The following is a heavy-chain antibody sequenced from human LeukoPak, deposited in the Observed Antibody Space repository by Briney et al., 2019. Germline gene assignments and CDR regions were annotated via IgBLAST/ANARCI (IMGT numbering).Heavy chain of an antibody. V-gene: IGHV3-66*02. CDR1: GFTVSTNY. Sequence: GGSLRLSCAASGFTVSTNYMSWVRQAPGKRLEWVSVIYSGGTTYYADSVKGRFTISRDSSKNTLYVQMNSLRADDTAVYYCARVLGIYAFDVWGQGTVVTVSS. CDR3: ARVLGIYAFDV. D-gene: IGHD7-27*01. CDR2: IYSGGTT. J-gene: IGHJ3*01.